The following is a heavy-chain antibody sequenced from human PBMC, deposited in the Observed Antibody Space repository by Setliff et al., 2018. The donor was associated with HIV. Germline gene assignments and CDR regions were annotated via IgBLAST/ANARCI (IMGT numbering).Heavy chain of an antibody. CDR2: IYYSGST. J-gene: IGHJ4*02. Sequence: PSETLSLTCSVSGGSISSSNYYWGWIRQPPGKGLEWIGNIYYSGSTHYNPSLKSRVTISVDTSKNQFSLKLSAVTAADTAVYYCAASVADYGKGGGMGYWGQGTLVTVSS. V-gene: IGHV4-39*07. D-gene: IGHD3-10*01. CDR1: GGSISSSNYY. CDR3: AASVADYGKGGGMGY.